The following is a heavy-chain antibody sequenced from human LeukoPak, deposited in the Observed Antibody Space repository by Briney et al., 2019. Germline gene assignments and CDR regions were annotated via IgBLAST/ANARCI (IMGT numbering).Heavy chain of an antibody. D-gene: IGHD4-11*01. J-gene: IGHJ4*02. CDR2: ISDYNGKK. CDR1: GYTYTSYG. CDR3: ASVSYSNYAFDY. Sequence: GASVKVSCKACGYTYTSYGISWVGQAAGQGVEGMGWISDYNGKKNYVQKLQGRVTMTTDTSTSTAYMELRSLRSDDTAVYYCASVSYSNYAFDYWGQGTLVTASS. V-gene: IGHV1-18*01.